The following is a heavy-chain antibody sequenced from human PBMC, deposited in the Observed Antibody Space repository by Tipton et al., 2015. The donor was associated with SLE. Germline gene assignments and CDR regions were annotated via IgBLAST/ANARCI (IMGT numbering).Heavy chain of an antibody. J-gene: IGHJ4*02. V-gene: IGHV1-69*09. Sequence: QLVQSGAEVKKPGSSVKVSCKASGGTFSSYTISWVRQAPGQGLEWMGRIIPILGIANYAQKFQGRVTITADKSTSTAYMELSSLRSEDTAVYYCARDRDSSGWVFDYWGQGTLVTVSS. CDR2: IIPILGIA. CDR3: ARDRDSSGWVFDY. D-gene: IGHD6-19*01. CDR1: GGTFSSYT.